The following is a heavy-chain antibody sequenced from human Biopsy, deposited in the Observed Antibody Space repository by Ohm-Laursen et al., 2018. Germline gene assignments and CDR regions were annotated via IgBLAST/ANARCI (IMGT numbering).Heavy chain of an antibody. CDR2: ISSSSDNI. CDR3: ARSRGSSGIATIYYYGMDV. V-gene: IGHV3-21*01. D-gene: IGHD3-10*01. CDR1: GFTFSNFS. Sequence: SLRLSCTASGFTFSNFSMIWVRQAPGKGLEWVSTISSSSDNIYYVDSVKGRFTISRDNAKNSLYLQMNSLRAEDTAVYYCARSRGSSGIATIYYYGMDVWGQGTTVTVSS. J-gene: IGHJ6*02.